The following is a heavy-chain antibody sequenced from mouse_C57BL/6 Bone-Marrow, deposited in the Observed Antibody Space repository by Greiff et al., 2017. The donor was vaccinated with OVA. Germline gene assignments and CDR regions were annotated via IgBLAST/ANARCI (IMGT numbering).Heavy chain of an antibody. CDR2: IYPRSGNT. CDR1: GYTFTSYG. J-gene: IGHJ3*01. D-gene: IGHD2-3*01. Sequence: VQLQQSGAELARPGASVKLSCKASGYTFTSYGISWVKQRTGQGLEWIGEIYPRSGNTYYNEKFKGKATLTADKSSSTAYMELRSLTSEDSAVYFCARRDYDGYYGFAYWGQGTLVTVSA. CDR3: ARRDYDGYYGFAY. V-gene: IGHV1-81*01.